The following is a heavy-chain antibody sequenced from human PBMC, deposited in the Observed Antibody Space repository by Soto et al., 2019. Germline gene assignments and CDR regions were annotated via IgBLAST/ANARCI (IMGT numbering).Heavy chain of an antibody. CDR3: ARAGGLLVDY. V-gene: IGHV3-30-3*01. CDR1: GFMFSSYA. J-gene: IGHJ4*02. Sequence: ESGGGVVQPGRSLRLSCAASGFMFSSYAMHWVRQAPGKGLEWVAVKTYDGSNKYYADSVKGRFTISRDNSKNTLYLQMNSLRAKDTAVYYCARAGGLLVDYWGQGTLVTVSS. CDR2: KTYDGSNK. D-gene: IGHD1-26*01.